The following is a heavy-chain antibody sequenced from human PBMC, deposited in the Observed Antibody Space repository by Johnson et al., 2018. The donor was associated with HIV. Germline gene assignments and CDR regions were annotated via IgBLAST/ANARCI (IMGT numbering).Heavy chain of an antibody. Sequence: VQLVETGGGLIQPGGSLRLSCVASGFTVSTNYMTWVRQAPGKGLEWVSLIYSGDNTYYADSVKGRFTISRDNSKNTLYLQLNSLRAEDTAVYYCARAGIVGDQRDAFDIWGQGTMVTVSS. CDR1: GFTVSTNY. CDR2: IYSGDNT. CDR3: ARAGIVGDQRDAFDI. V-gene: IGHV3-53*05. J-gene: IGHJ3*02. D-gene: IGHD1-26*01.